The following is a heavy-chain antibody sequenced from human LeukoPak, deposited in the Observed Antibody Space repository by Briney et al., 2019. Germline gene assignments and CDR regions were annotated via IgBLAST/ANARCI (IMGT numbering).Heavy chain of an antibody. CDR1: GFTFSSYA. D-gene: IGHD2-2*01. Sequence: GGSLRLSCAASGFTFSSYAMSRVRQAPGKGLEWVSAISGSGGSTYYADSVKGRFTISRDNSKNTLYLQMNSLRAEDTAVYYCAKRGFCSSTSCYGGGYWGQGTLVTVSS. V-gene: IGHV3-23*01. CDR3: AKRGFCSSTSCYGGGY. CDR2: ISGSGGST. J-gene: IGHJ4*02.